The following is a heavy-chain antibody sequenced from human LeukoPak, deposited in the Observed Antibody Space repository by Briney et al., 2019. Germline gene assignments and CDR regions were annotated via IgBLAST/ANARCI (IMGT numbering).Heavy chain of an antibody. V-gene: IGHV1-18*01. CDR1: GYDFTSVG. Sequence: GASVKVSCKASGYDFTSVGITWVRRAPGRGLEWMGWISPYNGNTRYAQKFQGRVAMTTDTSTTTAYMELRGLRFNDTAVYYCARAGPGSGWYFDYWGQGTLVTVSS. CDR3: ARAGPGSGWYFDY. CDR2: ISPYNGNT. J-gene: IGHJ4*02. D-gene: IGHD6-19*01.